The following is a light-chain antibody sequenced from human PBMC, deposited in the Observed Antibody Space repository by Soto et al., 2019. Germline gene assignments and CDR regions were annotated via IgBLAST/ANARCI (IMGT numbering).Light chain of an antibody. CDR1: QSISSW. V-gene: IGKV1-5*03. CDR3: QQYKSHPVT. J-gene: IGKJ1*01. Sequence: DIQMTQSPSTLSASVGDRVTITCRASQSISSWLAWYQQKPGKAPNLLIYKASSLEGGVPSRFSGSGSGTDFTLTISSLQPDDFATYYCQQYKSHPVTFGQGTKVDIK. CDR2: KAS.